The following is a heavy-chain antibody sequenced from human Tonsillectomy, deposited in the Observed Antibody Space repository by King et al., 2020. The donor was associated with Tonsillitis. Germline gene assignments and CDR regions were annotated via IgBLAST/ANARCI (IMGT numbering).Heavy chain of an antibody. J-gene: IGHJ5*02. CDR2: ISAYNGNT. CDR3: AREIPPPKIEYDILTGANNWFDP. CDR1: GYTFTSYG. Sequence: VQLVQSGAEVKKPGASVKVSCKASGYTFTSYGISWVRQAPGQGLEWMGWISAYNGNTNYAQKLQGRVTMTTDTSTSTAYMELRSLRSDDTAVYYCAREIPPPKIEYDILTGANNWFDPWGQGTLVTVSS. V-gene: IGHV1-18*01. D-gene: IGHD3-9*01.